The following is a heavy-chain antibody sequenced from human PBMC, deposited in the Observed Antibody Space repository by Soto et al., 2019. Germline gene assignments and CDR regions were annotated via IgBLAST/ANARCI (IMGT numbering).Heavy chain of an antibody. CDR1: GFTFSSFG. CDR3: ARYRYSGNYFDH. V-gene: IGHV3-33*01. J-gene: IGHJ4*02. Sequence: PGGSLRLSCAASGFTFSSFGMHWVRQAPGKGLEWVAVIRYDGNDKYYADSVKGRFTISRDNSKNTLYLQMNSLRAEDTAVYYCARYRYSGNYFDHWGQGTLVTVSS. CDR2: IRYDGNDK. D-gene: IGHD1-26*01.